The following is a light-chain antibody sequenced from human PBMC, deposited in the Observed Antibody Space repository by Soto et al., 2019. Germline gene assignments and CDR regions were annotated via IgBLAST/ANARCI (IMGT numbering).Light chain of an antibody. CDR3: QNYKGAPWT. Sequence: DLPMTQSPSSLSASVGDRVTITCRASQGISNYLVWYQQKPGKVPKLLIYAASTLQSGVPSRFSGSGSGTDFTLTISSLQPEDVATYYCQNYKGAPWTFGQGTKVEIK. V-gene: IGKV1-27*01. CDR1: QGISNY. J-gene: IGKJ1*01. CDR2: AAS.